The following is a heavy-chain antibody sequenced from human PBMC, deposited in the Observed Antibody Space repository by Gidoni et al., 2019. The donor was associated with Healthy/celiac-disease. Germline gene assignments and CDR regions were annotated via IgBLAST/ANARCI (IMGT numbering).Heavy chain of an antibody. J-gene: IGHJ4*02. Sequence: QVQLMQSGAEVKTPGASVKVSCQASGYTFTGYYMHWVRQAPGQGLEWMGWINPNSGGTNYAQKFQGRVTMTRDTSISTAYMELSRLRSDDTAVYYCARVPCSSTSCHILFDYWGQGTLVTVSS. V-gene: IGHV1-2*02. CDR2: INPNSGGT. D-gene: IGHD2-2*02. CDR1: GYTFTGYY. CDR3: ARVPCSSTSCHILFDY.